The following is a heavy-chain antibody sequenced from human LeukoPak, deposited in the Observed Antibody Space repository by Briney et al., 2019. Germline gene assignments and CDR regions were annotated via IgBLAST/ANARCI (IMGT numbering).Heavy chain of an antibody. CDR3: ARGDVIAAAASTLYYYYGMDI. CDR2: IIINFGTA. CDR1: GGTFSIYA. Sequence: AVTVSCKASGGTFSIYAISWVRQAPGQGLEWMGGIIINFGTANYAQKFQGRVTITADESTSTAYMELSSLRSEDTAVYYCARGDVIAAAASTLYYYYGMDIWGQGTTVTVSS. J-gene: IGHJ6*02. V-gene: IGHV1-69*01. D-gene: IGHD6-13*01.